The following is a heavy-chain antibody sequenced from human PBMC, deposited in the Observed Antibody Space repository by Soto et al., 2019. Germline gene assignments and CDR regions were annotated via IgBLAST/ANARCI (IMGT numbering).Heavy chain of an antibody. J-gene: IGHJ4*02. CDR1: VGAISTYY. V-gene: IGHV4-59*08. CDR2: IYYGGSA. Sequence: QVQLQESGPGLVKPSETLSLTCTVSVGAISTYYWSWIRQPPGKGLEWIGYIYYGGSANYNPSLRSRVATSVDRSKNQFSLKLTSVTAADTAVYYCTRGGHCTDGVCSALDYWGQGTLVTVSS. D-gene: IGHD2-8*01. CDR3: TRGGHCTDGVCSALDY.